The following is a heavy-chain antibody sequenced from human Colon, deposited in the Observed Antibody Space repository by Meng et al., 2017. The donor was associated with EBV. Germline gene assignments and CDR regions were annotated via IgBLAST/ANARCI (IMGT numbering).Heavy chain of an antibody. CDR2: IKRDSDGANT. Sequence: VQVLGAGGGLVKPGDSLSFSWAAYGFYFLNAIITWVRQAGGKGLWWVGRIKRDSDGANTEDAAHVNGRFILSRDDSKSKVYLHMKSVKSEVTDVYYCTDVGGHLLWGQGTLVTVSS. V-gene: IGHV3-15*01. J-gene: IGHJ4*02. CDR3: TDVGGHLL. D-gene: IGHD3-10*01. CDR1: GFYFLNAI.